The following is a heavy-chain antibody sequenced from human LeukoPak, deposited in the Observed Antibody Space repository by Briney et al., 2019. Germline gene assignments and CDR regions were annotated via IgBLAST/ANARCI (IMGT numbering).Heavy chain of an antibody. J-gene: IGHJ4*02. V-gene: IGHV1-2*02. CDR2: INPNSGGT. CDR1: GHIFTAYY. Sequence: GASVKVSCKASGHIFTAYYMFWVRQAPGQGLEWMGWINPNSGGTNLAPNFQGRVTLTSDTSISTAYMELSGLTSDETAVYFCATYYSDTSARDWGQGTLVTVSS. D-gene: IGHD3-10*01. CDR3: ATYYSDTSARD.